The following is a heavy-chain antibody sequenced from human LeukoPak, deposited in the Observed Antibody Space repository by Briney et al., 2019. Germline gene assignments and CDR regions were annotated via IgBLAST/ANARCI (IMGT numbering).Heavy chain of an antibody. CDR1: GFTFSDYG. J-gene: IGHJ6*02. D-gene: IGHD2-21*02. Sequence: PGGSLRLSCAASGFTFSDYGMHWVRQAPDKGLEWVAVISYDGNNKYYADSVKGRFTISRDNSKNTLYLQMNSLRAEDTAVYYCAKDSGFVSDNYYGMDVWGQGTTVTVSS. CDR2: ISYDGNNK. CDR3: AKDSGFVSDNYYGMDV. V-gene: IGHV3-30*18.